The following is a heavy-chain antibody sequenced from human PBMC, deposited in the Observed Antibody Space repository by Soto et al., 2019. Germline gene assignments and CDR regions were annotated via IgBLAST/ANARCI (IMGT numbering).Heavy chain of an antibody. Sequence: QVQLQQWGAGLLKPSETLSLTCAVYGGSFSGYYWSWIRQPPGKGLEWIGEINHSGSTNYNPSLKSRVTISVDTSKNQFSLKLSSVTAADTAVYYCARRITSPAHRTFDPWGQGTLVTVSS. CDR1: GGSFSGYY. V-gene: IGHV4-34*01. D-gene: IGHD2-15*01. J-gene: IGHJ5*02. CDR2: INHSGST. CDR3: ARRITSPAHRTFDP.